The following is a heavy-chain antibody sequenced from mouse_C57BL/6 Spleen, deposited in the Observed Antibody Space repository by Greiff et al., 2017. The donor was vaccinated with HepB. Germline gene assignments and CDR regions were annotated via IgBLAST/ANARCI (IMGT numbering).Heavy chain of an antibody. CDR3: ARRNYSNDSNYCDY. Sequence: EVQGVESGGGLVQPGGSLSLSCAASGFTFTDYYMSWVRQPPGKALEWLGFIRNKANGYTTEYSASVKGRFTISRDNSQSILYLQMNALRAEESATYYCARRNYSNDSNYCDYWSQGTTLTVSS. J-gene: IGHJ2*01. V-gene: IGHV7-3*01. CDR2: IRNKANGYTT. D-gene: IGHD2-12*01. CDR1: GFTFTDYY.